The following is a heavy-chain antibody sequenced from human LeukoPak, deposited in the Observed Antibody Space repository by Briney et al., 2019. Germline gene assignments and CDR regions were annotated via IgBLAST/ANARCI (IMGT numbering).Heavy chain of an antibody. Sequence: GGSLRLSYAASGFTFSTYNMNWVRQAPGKGLEWVSSISSSSNYIYYADSVKGRFTISRGNAKNSLYLQMNSLRAEDTDVYYCARDVGASAPDAFDIWGQGTMVTVSS. CDR1: GFTFSTYN. V-gene: IGHV3-21*01. J-gene: IGHJ3*02. D-gene: IGHD1-26*01. CDR2: ISSSSNYI. CDR3: ARDVGASAPDAFDI.